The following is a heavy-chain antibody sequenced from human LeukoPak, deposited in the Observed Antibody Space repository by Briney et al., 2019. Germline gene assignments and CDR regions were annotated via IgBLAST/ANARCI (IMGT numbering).Heavy chain of an antibody. CDR3: AKSSYYDSSGYYREYYLDY. J-gene: IGHJ4*02. CDR2: LSGSGGST. Sequence: GGSLRLSCAASGFTFNNYGMSWVRQAPGKGLEWVSSLSGSGGSTYYADSVKGRFTISRDNSKNTLYLQMNSLRAGDTAVYYCAKSSYYDSSGYYREYYLDYWGQGTLVTVSS. D-gene: IGHD3-22*01. V-gene: IGHV3-23*01. CDR1: GFTFNNYG.